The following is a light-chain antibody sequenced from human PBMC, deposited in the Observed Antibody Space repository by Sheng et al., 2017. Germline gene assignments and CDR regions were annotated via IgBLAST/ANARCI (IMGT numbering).Light chain of an antibody. J-gene: IGLJ3*02. CDR1: SSDVGAFNY. CDR2: EVS. V-gene: IGLV2-14*01. Sequence: QSALTQPASVSGSPGQSITISCTGTSSDVGAFNYVSWYLQHPGKAPKLMISEVSNRPSGVSNRFSGSKSGNTASLTISGLQAEDEADYYCSSYSNSSTPLLFGGGTKLTVL. CDR3: SSYSNSSTPLL.